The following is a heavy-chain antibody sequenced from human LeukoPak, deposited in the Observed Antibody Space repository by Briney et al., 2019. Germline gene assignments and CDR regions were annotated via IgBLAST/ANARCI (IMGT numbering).Heavy chain of an antibody. CDR3: ATDSVHYYYGMDV. D-gene: IGHD6-25*01. CDR2: ISSSGSTI. Sequence: GGSLRLSCAASGFTFRSYEMNWVRQAPGKGLEWVSYISSSGSTIYYADSVKGRFSISRDNAKNSLFLQMNSLTVDDTAIYYCATDSVHYYYGMDVWGQGTTVTVSS. V-gene: IGHV3-48*03. J-gene: IGHJ6*02. CDR1: GFTFRSYE.